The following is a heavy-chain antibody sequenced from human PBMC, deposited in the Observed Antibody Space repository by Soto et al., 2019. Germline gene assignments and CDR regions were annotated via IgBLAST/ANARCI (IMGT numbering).Heavy chain of an antibody. J-gene: IGHJ6*02. CDR2: ISGYNGDT. CDR1: GYTFTRYG. CDR3: AKNGQPPYYSHGLDV. D-gene: IGHD2-8*01. Sequence: QGHLVQSEAEVKKSGASVKVSCKASGYTFTRYGISWVRQAPGQGLEWMGWISGYNGDTNYAQKFQRSVSXTXXXSXXTAYMELRSLTSDDTAVYYCAKNGQPPYYSHGLDVWGQGTKVTVSS. V-gene: IGHV1-18*01.